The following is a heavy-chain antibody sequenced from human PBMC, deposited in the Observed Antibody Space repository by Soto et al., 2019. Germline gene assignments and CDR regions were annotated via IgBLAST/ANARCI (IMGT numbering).Heavy chain of an antibody. CDR1: GGSISSSSYY. J-gene: IGHJ5*02. CDR3: ARHTITMTRNWFDP. D-gene: IGHD3-22*01. Sequence: PSETLSLTCTVSGGSISSSSYYWGWIRQPPGKGLEWIGSIYYSGSTYYNPSLKSRVTISVDTSKNQFSLKLSPVTAADTAVYYCARHTITMTRNWFDPWGQGTLVTVSS. V-gene: IGHV4-39*01. CDR2: IYYSGST.